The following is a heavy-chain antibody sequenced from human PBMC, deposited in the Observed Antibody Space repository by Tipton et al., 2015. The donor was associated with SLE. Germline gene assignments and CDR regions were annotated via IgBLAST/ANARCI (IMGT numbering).Heavy chain of an antibody. Sequence: TLSLTCTVSGGSICGYYWSWIRQPAGKGLEWIGRIYSSGSTIYNPSLKSRVTLSLDMSNNQFSLRVRSVTAADTAVYYCAGREYWGYFDFWGQGILVTVST. V-gene: IGHV4-4*07. CDR3: AGREYWGYFDF. J-gene: IGHJ4*02. D-gene: IGHD2/OR15-2a*01. CDR1: GGSICGYY. CDR2: IYSSGST.